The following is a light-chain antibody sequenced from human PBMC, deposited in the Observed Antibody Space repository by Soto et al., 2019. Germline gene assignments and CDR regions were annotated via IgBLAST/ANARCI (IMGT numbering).Light chain of an antibody. CDR1: NSDVGNYDY. CDR2: DVS. CDR3: ISFTTRATYV. V-gene: IGLV2-14*01. J-gene: IGLJ1*01. Sequence: QSVLTQPASVSGSPGQSITISCTGTNSDVGNYDYVSWYQQHPGKVPKLMIYDVSNRPSGVSNRFSGSKSGNTASLTISGLQAEDEADYYCISFTTRATYVFGTGTKVTVL.